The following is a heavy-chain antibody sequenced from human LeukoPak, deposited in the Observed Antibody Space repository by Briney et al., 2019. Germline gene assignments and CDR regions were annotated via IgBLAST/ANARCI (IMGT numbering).Heavy chain of an antibody. J-gene: IGHJ5*02. CDR1: GFTFNNYT. Sequence: GGSLRLSCAASGFTFNNYTMNWVRQAPGKGLEWVSSISRNGIYIKYVDSVKGRFTVSRDNAKNSLYLQMNSLRAKDTAVYYCARDGLPATVANWFDPWGQGTLVTVSS. D-gene: IGHD2-15*01. CDR3: ARDGLPATVANWFDP. CDR2: ISRNGIYI. V-gene: IGHV3-21*01.